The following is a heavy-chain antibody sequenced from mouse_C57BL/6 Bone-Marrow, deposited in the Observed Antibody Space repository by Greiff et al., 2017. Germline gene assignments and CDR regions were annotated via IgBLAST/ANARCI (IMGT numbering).Heavy chain of an antibody. D-gene: IGHD1-1*01. CDR1: GYTFTSYT. Sequence: VKLMESGAELARPGASVKMSCKASGYTFTSYTMHWVKQRPGQGLEWIGYINPSSGYTKYNQKFKDKATLTADKSSSTAYMQLSSLTSEDSAVYYCARVGRPYYFDYWGQGTTLTVSS. CDR2: INPSSGYT. J-gene: IGHJ2*01. CDR3: ARVGRPYYFDY. V-gene: IGHV1-4*01.